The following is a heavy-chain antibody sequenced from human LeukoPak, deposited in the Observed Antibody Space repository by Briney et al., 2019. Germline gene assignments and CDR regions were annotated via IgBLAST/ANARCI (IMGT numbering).Heavy chain of an antibody. CDR2: INHSGST. V-gene: IGHV4-34*01. CDR3: ARGGAIAAAGVFYFDY. J-gene: IGHJ4*02. Sequence: SETLSLTCAVYGGSFSGYYWSWIRQPPGKGLEWIGEINHSGSTNYNPSLKSRVTISVDTSKNQFSLKLSSVTAADTAVYYCARGGAIAAAGVFYFDYWGQGTLVTASS. CDR1: GGSFSGYY. D-gene: IGHD6-13*01.